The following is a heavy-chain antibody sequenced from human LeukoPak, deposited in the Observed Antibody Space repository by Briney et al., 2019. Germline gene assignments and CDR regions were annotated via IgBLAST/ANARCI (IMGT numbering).Heavy chain of an antibody. CDR1: GFTFDDYA. CDR2: ISWNSGSI. J-gene: IGHJ4*02. CDR3: AKLSRSSWYGNFDY. V-gene: IGHV3-9*01. Sequence: PGGSLRLSRAASGFTFDDYAMHWVRQAPGKGLEWVSGISWNSGSIGYADSVKGRFTISRDNAKNSLYLQMNSLRAEDTALYYCAKLSRSSWYGNFDYWGQGTLVTVSS. D-gene: IGHD6-13*01.